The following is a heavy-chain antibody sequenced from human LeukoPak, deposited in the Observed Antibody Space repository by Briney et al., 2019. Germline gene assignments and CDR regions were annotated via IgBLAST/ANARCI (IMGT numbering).Heavy chain of an antibody. CDR3: ATQIQLGFGSAFHL. CDR2: ILPIFGTA. D-gene: IGHD1-1*01. Sequence: SVKVSCKASGGTFISYAISWVRQAPGQGLEWMGGILPIFGTATYPQKFQARVTITTHDPTSTPYMALLSLRSEHTPVYHCATQIQLGFGSAFHLWGQGQWSPSLQ. V-gene: IGHV1-69*05. CDR1: GGTFISYA. J-gene: IGHJ3*01.